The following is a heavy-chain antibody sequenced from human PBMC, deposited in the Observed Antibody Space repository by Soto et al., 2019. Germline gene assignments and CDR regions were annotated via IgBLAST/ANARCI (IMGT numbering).Heavy chain of an antibody. V-gene: IGHV4-34*01. Sequence: PSETLSLTCAVYGGSFSGYYWSWIRQPPGKGLEWIGEINHSGNTNYNPSLKSRVTISVDTSKKQFSLKLTSVTAADTAVYYCARGDPRHCSGGSCFLWGRGTLVTVSS. D-gene: IGHD2-15*01. CDR1: GGSFSGYY. CDR3: ARGDPRHCSGGSCFL. CDR2: INHSGNT. J-gene: IGHJ4*02.